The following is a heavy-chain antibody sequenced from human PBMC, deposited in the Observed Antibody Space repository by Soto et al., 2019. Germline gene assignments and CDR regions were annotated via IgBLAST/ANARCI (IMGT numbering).Heavy chain of an antibody. CDR3: ARARGADRPNWFDP. CDR1: GYSISGGYH. CDR2: IFRSGAS. Sequence: TLSLPCAVSGYSISGGYHWGWIRQPPGKGLEWIASIFRSGASHYSPSLKSRGTISVDTSKNQFSLKLISVTAADTAVYYCARARGADRPNWFDPWGQGTQVTVSS. V-gene: IGHV4-38-2*01. J-gene: IGHJ5*02. D-gene: IGHD3-10*01.